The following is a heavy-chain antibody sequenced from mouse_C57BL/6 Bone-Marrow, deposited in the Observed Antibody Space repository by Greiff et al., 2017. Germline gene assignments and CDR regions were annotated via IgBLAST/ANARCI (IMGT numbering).Heavy chain of an antibody. CDR3: ARRGYYGSSYAWFAY. CDR1: GYAFSSYW. J-gene: IGHJ3*01. V-gene: IGHV1-80*01. CDR2: IYPGDGDT. D-gene: IGHD1-1*01. Sequence: QVQLQQSGAELVKPGASVKISCKASGYAFSSYWMNWVKQRPGKGLEWIGQIYPGDGDTNYNGKFKGKATLNADKSSSTAYMQLSSLTSEDSAVYFCARRGYYGSSYAWFAYWGQGTLVTVSA.